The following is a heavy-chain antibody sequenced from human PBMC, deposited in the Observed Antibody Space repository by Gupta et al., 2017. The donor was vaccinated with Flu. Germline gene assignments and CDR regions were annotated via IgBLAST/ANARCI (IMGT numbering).Heavy chain of an antibody. V-gene: IGHV3-23*01. J-gene: IGHJ1*01. CDR1: AFTFGSYA. CDR3: AKQSYDVLTGWWDH. Sequence: SAFTFGSYAMSWVRQAPGKGLEWVSTIDGSGDATYYADSVKGRFTISRDNSKDTLHLQLNSLTAEDTAVYYGAKQSYDVLTGWWDHWGQGTLVTVSS. CDR2: IDGSGDAT. D-gene: IGHD3-9*01.